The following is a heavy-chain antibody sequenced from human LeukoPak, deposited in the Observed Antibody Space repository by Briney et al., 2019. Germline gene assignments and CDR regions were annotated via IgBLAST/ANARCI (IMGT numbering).Heavy chain of an antibody. Sequence: ASVKVSCKASGGTFSSYAISWVRQAPGQGLEWMGGIIPIFGTANYAQKFQGRVTITADESTSTAYMELSSLRSEDTAVYYCARDAFSLRFLEWLPEYYFDYWGQGTLVTVSS. CDR1: GGTFSSYA. CDR3: ARDAFSLRFLEWLPEYYFDY. CDR2: IIPIFGTA. D-gene: IGHD3-3*01. J-gene: IGHJ4*02. V-gene: IGHV1-69*01.